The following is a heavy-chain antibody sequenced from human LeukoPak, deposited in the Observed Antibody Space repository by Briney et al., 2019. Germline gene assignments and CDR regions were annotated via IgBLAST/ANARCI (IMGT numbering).Heavy chain of an antibody. Sequence: PGGPLRLSRAASGFTFSSYGMYWVRQAPGKGLEWVAVISFDGSNKYYADSVRGRFTVSRDNSKDTLYLQMNSLRAEDTAVYYCAKDEIGAVAGLLDYWGQGILVTVSS. V-gene: IGHV3-30*18. CDR2: ISFDGSNK. J-gene: IGHJ4*02. D-gene: IGHD6-19*01. CDR3: AKDEIGAVAGLLDY. CDR1: GFTFSSYG.